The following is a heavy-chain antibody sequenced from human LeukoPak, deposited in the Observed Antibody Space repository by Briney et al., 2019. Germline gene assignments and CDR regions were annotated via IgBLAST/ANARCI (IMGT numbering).Heavy chain of an antibody. J-gene: IGHJ4*02. CDR3: ARDSKHIVVVTGFDY. Sequence: ASVKVSCKTSGYNFNSHHVHWVRQAPGQGLEWMGIINPSGGSTSYAQKFQGRVTMTRDTSTSTVYMELSSLRSEDTAVYYCARDSKHIVVVTGFDYWGQGTLVTVSS. CDR1: GYNFNSHH. V-gene: IGHV1-46*02. CDR2: INPSGGST. D-gene: IGHD2-21*02.